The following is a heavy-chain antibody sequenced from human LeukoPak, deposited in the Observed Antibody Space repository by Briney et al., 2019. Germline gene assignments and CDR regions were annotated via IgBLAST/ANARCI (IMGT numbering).Heavy chain of an antibody. CDR1: GGSISSTNW. Sequence: SETLSLTCGVSGGSISSTNWWSWVRQPPGQGLEWIGETSLSGVTNYNPSLKSRVTMSLDRSKNHLSLTLTSVTAADTAVYYCSRESGAFSPFGYWGQGTLVTVSS. J-gene: IGHJ4*02. V-gene: IGHV4-4*02. CDR3: SRESGAFSPFGY. D-gene: IGHD1-26*01. CDR2: TSLSGVT.